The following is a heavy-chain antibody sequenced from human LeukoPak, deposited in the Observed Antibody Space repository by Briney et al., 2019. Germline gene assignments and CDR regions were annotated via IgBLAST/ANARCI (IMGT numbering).Heavy chain of an antibody. D-gene: IGHD6-19*01. V-gene: IGHV3-74*01. CDR2: IHSDGSDT. Sequence: GGSLRLSCAASGFTFSSSAMSWVRQAPGKGLVWVSRIHSDGSDTTYADSVKGRFTISRDNAKNTLYLQMNSLRAEDTAVYYCAREGNSGWRDDGFDIWGQGTMVTVSS. J-gene: IGHJ3*02. CDR1: GFTFSSSA. CDR3: AREGNSGWRDDGFDI.